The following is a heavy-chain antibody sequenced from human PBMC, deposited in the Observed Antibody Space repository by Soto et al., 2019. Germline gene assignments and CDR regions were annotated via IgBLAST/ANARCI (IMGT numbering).Heavy chain of an antibody. CDR3: ARENFPQSYIVLMVSTSEFDY. D-gene: IGHD2-8*01. CDR1: GFTFSSYA. V-gene: IGHV3-30-3*01. CDR2: ISYDGSNK. Sequence: GGSLRLSCAASGFTFSSYAMHWVRQAPGKGLEWVAVISYDGSNKYYADSVKGRFTISRDNSKNTLYLQMNSLRAEDTAVYYCARENFPQSYIVLMVSTSEFDYWGQGTLVTVSS. J-gene: IGHJ4*02.